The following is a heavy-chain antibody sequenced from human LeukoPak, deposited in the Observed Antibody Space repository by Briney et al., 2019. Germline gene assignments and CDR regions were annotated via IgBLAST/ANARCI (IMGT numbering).Heavy chain of an antibody. CDR2: INPNTDVT. J-gene: IGHJ4*02. D-gene: IGHD3-10*01. V-gene: IGHV1-2*02. CDR1: ANTLGYY. Sequence: ASVKVSCKASANTLGYYMHWVRQTPGHGLEWMGWINPNTDVTNSAQKFQGRVTMTRDTSISTVYMELFRLTSDDTAVYYCARKETGNYFDFWGQGTLVTVST. CDR3: ARKETGNYFDF.